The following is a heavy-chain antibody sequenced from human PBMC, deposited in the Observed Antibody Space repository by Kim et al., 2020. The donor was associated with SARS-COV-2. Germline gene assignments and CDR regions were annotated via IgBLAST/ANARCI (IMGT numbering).Heavy chain of an antibody. CDR2: IGHDGSFT. CDR3: ARDLNRGSYFDS. Sequence: GGSLRLSCSASGFSFATWGMHWVRQAPGKGPEWVALIGHDGSFTAYADSVKGRFTISRDNSKNTFYLQMNSVRADDTAVYYCARDLNRGSYFDSWGQGNLVTVSS. D-gene: IGHD3-10*01. V-gene: IGHV3-33*01. J-gene: IGHJ4*02. CDR1: GFSFATWG.